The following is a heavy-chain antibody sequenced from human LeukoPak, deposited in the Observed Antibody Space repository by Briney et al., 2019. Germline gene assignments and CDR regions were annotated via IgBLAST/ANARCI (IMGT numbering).Heavy chain of an antibody. V-gene: IGHV4-59*08. CDR3: ARLSWNDAEEYTEGYYFDY. CDR1: GGSISSYY. CDR2: IYYSGST. Sequence: SETLSLTCTVSGGSISSYYWSWIRQPPGKGLEWIGYIYYSGSTNYNPSLKSRVTISVDTFKNQFSLKLSSVTAADTAVYYCARLSWNDAEEYTEGYYFDYWGQGTLVTVSS. J-gene: IGHJ4*02. D-gene: IGHD1-1*01.